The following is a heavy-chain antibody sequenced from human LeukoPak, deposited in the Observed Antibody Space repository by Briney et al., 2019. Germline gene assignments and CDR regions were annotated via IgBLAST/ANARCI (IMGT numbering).Heavy chain of an antibody. D-gene: IGHD3-10*01. CDR3: ARIIHYYGSGRERYYGMDV. CDR1: GGTFSSYA. Sequence: ASVKVSCKASGGTFSSYAISWVRQAPGQGLEWXXXXXXXFGIANYAQKFQGRVTITADKSTSTAYMELSSLRSEDTAVYYCARIIHYYGSGRERYYGMDVWGQGTTVTVSS. J-gene: IGHJ6*02. V-gene: IGHV1-69*17. CDR2: XXXXFGIA.